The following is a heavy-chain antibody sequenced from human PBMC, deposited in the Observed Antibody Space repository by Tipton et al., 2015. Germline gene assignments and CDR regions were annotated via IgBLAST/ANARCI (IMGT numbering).Heavy chain of an antibody. J-gene: IGHJ4*02. CDR2: IYTSGSGTT. CDR1: GGSISTYC. V-gene: IGHV4-4*07. CDR3: ARIGVTRAVDS. Sequence: PGLVKPSETLSLTCTVSGGSISTYCWSWIRQPAGKGLEWIGRIYTSGSGTTNYNPSLKSRVTMSVDTSRNQFSLKLSSVTAADTAVYYCARIGVTRAVDSWGQGTLVTVSS. D-gene: IGHD3-10*01.